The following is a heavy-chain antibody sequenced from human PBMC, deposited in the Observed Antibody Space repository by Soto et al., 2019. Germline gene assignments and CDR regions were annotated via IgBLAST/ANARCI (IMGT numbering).Heavy chain of an antibody. CDR2: IYWDDHE. D-gene: IGHD2-15*01. Sequence: QITLKESGPTVVQPTQTLTLTCSFSGFSLSTSAEGVAWIRQPPGKALEWLALIYWDDHERYSPFLKSRLTIAKDTSKNQVVLTMTNMDPVDTATYFCAHKGGRGAAMDVWGQGATVTVSS. CDR1: GFSLSTSAEG. J-gene: IGHJ6*02. V-gene: IGHV2-5*02. CDR3: AHKGGRGAAMDV.